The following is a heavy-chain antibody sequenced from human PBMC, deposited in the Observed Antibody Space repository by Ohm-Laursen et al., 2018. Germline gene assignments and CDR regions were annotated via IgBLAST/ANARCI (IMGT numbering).Heavy chain of an antibody. CDR1: GGTFSSYA. Sequence: GASVKVSCKASGGTFSSYAISWVRQAPGQGLEWMGGIIPIFGTANYAQKFQGRVTITADESTSTAYMELNSLRAEDTAVYYCAKGTVTTLSSFDNWGQGTLVTVSS. V-gene: IGHV1-69*13. CDR2: IIPIFGTA. D-gene: IGHD4-17*01. CDR3: AKGTVTTLSSFDN. J-gene: IGHJ4*02.